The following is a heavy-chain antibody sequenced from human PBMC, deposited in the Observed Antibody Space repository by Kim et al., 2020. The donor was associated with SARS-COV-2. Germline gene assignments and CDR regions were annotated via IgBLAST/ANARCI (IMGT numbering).Heavy chain of an antibody. CDR1: GGSISSSSYY. V-gene: IGHV4-39*07. CDR3: ARDLGTVTTRNDAFDI. D-gene: IGHD4-17*01. J-gene: IGHJ3*02. CDR2: IYYSGST. Sequence: SETLSLTCTVSGGSISSSSYYWGWIRQPPGKGLEWIGSIYYSGSTYYNPSLKSRVTISVDTSKNQFSLKLSSVTAADTAVYYCARDLGTVTTRNDAFDIWGQGTMVTVSS.